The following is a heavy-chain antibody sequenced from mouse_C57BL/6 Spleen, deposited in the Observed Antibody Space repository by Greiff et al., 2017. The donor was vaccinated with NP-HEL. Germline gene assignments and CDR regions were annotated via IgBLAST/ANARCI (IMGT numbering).Heavy chain of an antibody. CDR3: ARDTTVVARGFAY. CDR1: GYTFTSYW. Sequence: QVQLQQSGAELVKPGASVKLSCKASGYTFTSYWMHWVKQRPGQGLEWIGMIHPNSGSTNYNEKFKSKATLTVDKSSSTAYMQLSSLTSEDSAVYYCARDTTVVARGFAYWGQGTLVTVSA. D-gene: IGHD1-1*01. CDR2: IHPNSGST. V-gene: IGHV1-64*01. J-gene: IGHJ3*01.